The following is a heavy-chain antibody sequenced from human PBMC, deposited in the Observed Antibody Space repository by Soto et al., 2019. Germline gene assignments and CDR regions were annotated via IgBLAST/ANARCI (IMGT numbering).Heavy chain of an antibody. CDR2: MNPNSGNT. D-gene: IGHD2-2*01. Sequence: ASVKVSCKASGYTFTSYDINWVRQATGQGLEWMGWMNPNSGNTGYAQKFQGRVTMTRNTSISTAYMELSSLRSEDTAVYYCARRGEIVVVPAAPPYYWFDPWGQGTLVTVSS. J-gene: IGHJ5*02. CDR3: ARRGEIVVVPAAPPYYWFDP. V-gene: IGHV1-8*01. CDR1: GYTFTSYD.